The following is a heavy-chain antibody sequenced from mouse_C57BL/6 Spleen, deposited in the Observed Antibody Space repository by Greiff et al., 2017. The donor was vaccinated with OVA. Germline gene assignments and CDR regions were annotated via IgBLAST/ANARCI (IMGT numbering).Heavy chain of an antibody. CDR3: ARQTGTWYFDV. J-gene: IGHJ1*03. Sequence: QVHVKQPGAELVRPGSSVKLSCKASGYTFTSYWMHWVKQRPIQGLEWIGNIDPSDSETHYNQKFKDKATLTVDKSSSTAYMQLSSLTSEDSAVYYCARQTGTWYFDVWGTGTTVTVSS. V-gene: IGHV1-52*01. CDR2: IDPSDSET. CDR1: GYTFTSYW. D-gene: IGHD4-1*01.